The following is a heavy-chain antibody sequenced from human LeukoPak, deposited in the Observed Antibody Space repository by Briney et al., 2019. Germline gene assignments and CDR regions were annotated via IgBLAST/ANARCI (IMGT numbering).Heavy chain of an antibody. Sequence: PGRSLRLSCAASGFTFDDYAMHWVRQAPGKGLEGVSGISWNSGSIGYADSVKGRFTISRDNAKNSLYLQMNSLRAEDMALYYCAKNLYGSGSYLLIDYWGQGTLVTVSS. V-gene: IGHV3-9*03. J-gene: IGHJ4*02. CDR1: GFTFDDYA. CDR3: AKNLYGSGSYLLIDY. D-gene: IGHD3-10*01. CDR2: ISWNSGSI.